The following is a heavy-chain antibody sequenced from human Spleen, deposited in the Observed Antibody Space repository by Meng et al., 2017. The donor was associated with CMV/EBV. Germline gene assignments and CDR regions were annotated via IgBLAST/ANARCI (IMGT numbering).Heavy chain of an antibody. J-gene: IGHJ6*02. D-gene: IGHD3-9*01. CDR1: GYTFTGYY. Sequence: ASVKVSCKASGYTFTGYYIHWVRQAPGQGLEWMGWINPNSGGTNYAQKFQGRVTMTRDTSTNTAYMELSRLRSDDTAVYYCARSYGAFTGSYKRGYYSMDVWGHGTTVTVSS. CDR3: ARSYGAFTGSYKRGYYSMDV. V-gene: IGHV1-2*02. CDR2: INPNSGGT.